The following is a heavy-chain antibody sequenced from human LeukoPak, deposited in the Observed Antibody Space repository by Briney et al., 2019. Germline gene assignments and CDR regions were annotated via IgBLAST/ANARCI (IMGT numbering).Heavy chain of an antibody. CDR2: INHSGST. CDR1: GGSFSGYY. V-gene: IGHV4-34*01. Sequence: SETLSLTCAVYGGSFSGYYWSWIRQPPGKGLEWIGEINHSGSTNYNPSLKSRVTISVDTSKNQFSLKLSSVTAADTAVYYCARVPRVGANLGGYFDHWGQGTLVTVSS. D-gene: IGHD1-26*01. J-gene: IGHJ4*02. CDR3: ARVPRVGANLGGYFDH.